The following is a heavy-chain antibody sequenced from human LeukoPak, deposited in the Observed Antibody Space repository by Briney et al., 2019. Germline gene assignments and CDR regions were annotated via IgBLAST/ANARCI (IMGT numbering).Heavy chain of an antibody. Sequence: GGSLRLSCAASGFTFSSYSMNWVRQAPGKGLEWVSYISSSSSTIYYADSVKGRFTISRDNAKNSLYLQMNSLRAEDTAVYYCARDQGDTIFPRDHYMDVWGKGTTVTVSS. V-gene: IGHV3-48*04. CDR3: ARDQGDTIFPRDHYMDV. CDR1: GFTFSSYS. CDR2: ISSSSSTI. J-gene: IGHJ6*03. D-gene: IGHD3-3*01.